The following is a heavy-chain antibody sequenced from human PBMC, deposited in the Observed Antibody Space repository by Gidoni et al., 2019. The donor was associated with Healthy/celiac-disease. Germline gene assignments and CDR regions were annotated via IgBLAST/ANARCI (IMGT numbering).Heavy chain of an antibody. CDR3: ARDRVQLWSQYYYYGMDV. D-gene: IGHD5-18*01. J-gene: IGHJ6*02. CDR2: ISSSRSYI. CDR1: GFPVSSHT. Sequence: EVQLVESGGGLVTPGGSLGPTCAASGFPVSSHTMNRVRQAPGKALEWVSSISSSRSYIYYADSVKGRFTISRDNAKNSLYLQMNSLRAEDTAVYYCARDRVQLWSQYYYYGMDVWGQGPTVTVS. V-gene: IGHV3-21*01.